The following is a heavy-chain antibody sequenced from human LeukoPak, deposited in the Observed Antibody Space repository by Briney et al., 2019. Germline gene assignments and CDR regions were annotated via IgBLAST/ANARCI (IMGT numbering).Heavy chain of an antibody. Sequence: TGGSLRLSCAASGFTFSSYAMSWVRQAPGKGLEWVSAISGSGGSTYYADSVKGRFTISRDNSKNTLYLQMNSLRAEDTAVYYCAGPLYDFWSGYSSYFDYWGQGTLVTVSS. D-gene: IGHD3-3*01. CDR1: GFTFSSYA. CDR3: AGPLYDFWSGYSSYFDY. J-gene: IGHJ4*02. V-gene: IGHV3-23*01. CDR2: ISGSGGST.